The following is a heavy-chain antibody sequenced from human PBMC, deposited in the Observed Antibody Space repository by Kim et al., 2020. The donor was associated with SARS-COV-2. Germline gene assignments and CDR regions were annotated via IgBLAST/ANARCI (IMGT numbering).Heavy chain of an antibody. D-gene: IGHD1-7*01. CDR1: GYTFTSFS. CDR2: ISAYSGKT. Sequence: ASVKVSCKASGYTFTSFSFSWVRQAPGQGLEWMGWISAYSGKTYYAQKFQGRVTMTTDTSTSTAYMDLGGLRSDETAVYYCAREQGNWNYADYWGQGTLVTVSS. CDR3: AREQGNWNYADY. J-gene: IGHJ4*02. V-gene: IGHV1-18*01.